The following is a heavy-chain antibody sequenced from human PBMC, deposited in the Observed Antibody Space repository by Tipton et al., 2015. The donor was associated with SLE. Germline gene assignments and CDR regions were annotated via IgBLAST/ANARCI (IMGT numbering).Heavy chain of an antibody. J-gene: IGHJ4*02. D-gene: IGHD2/OR15-2a*01. CDR3: ARGKYYFDY. Sequence: GSLRLSCAASGFTFSSSWMNWVRLAPGKGLEWVANIKEDGSEKHYVDSVKDRLTISRDNAKKSVYLQMNSLRADDTAVYYCARGKYYFDYWGQGALVTAS. CDR1: GFTFSSSW. CDR2: IKEDGSEK. V-gene: IGHV3-7*01.